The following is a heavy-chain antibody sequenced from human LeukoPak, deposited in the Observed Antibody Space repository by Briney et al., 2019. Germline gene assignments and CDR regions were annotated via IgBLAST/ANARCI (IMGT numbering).Heavy chain of an antibody. CDR3: ARERGDYYGSGSYSYYYYYGMDV. CDR2: INHSGST. CDR1: GGSFSGYY. J-gene: IGHJ6*02. Sequence: ASETLSLTCAVYGGSFSGYYWSWIRQPPGKGLEWIGEINHSGSTNYNPSLKSRVTISVDTSKNQFSLKLSSVTAADTAVYYCARERGDYYGSGSYSYYYYYGMDVWGQGTTVTVSS. V-gene: IGHV4-34*01. D-gene: IGHD3-10*01.